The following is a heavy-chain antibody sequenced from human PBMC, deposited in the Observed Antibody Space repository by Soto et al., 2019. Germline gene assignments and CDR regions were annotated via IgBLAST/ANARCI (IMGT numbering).Heavy chain of an antibody. Sequence: SETLCLTCTLSGCSISSYYWSWIRQPPGKGLEWIGYIYYSGSTNYNPSLKSRVTISVDTSKNQFSLKLSSVTAADTAVYYCARGEAGTYYYYYYMDVWGKGTTVTVSS. V-gene: IGHV4-59*01. CDR2: IYYSGST. CDR1: GCSISSYY. J-gene: IGHJ6*03. D-gene: IGHD6-13*01. CDR3: ARGEAGTYYYYYYMDV.